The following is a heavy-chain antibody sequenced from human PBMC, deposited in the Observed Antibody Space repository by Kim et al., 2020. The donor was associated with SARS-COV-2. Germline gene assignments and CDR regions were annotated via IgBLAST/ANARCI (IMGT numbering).Heavy chain of an antibody. CDR3: ARRHFDWSYTMWGYYYYGMDV. CDR2: MNPNSGNT. V-gene: IGHV1-8*01. D-gene: IGHD3-9*01. J-gene: IGHJ6*02. Sequence: ASVKVSCKASGYTFTSYDINWVRQATGQGLEWMGWMNPNSGNTGYAQKFQGRVTMTRNTSISTAYMELSSLRSEDTAVYYCARRHFDWSYTMWGYYYYGMDVWGQGTTVTVSS. CDR1: GYTFTSYD.